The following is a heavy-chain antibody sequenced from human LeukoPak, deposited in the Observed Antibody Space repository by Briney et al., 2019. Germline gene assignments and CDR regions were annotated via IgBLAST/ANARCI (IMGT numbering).Heavy chain of an antibody. V-gene: IGHV3-9*03. D-gene: IGHD1-26*01. CDR3: AKRNQCELTPHFDY. CDR2: ISWNSGSI. Sequence: PGRSLRLSXAASGFTFDDYAMHWVRHAPGKGLEWVSGISWNSGSIGYADSQKGRFTTSRDTAKTSLYLQMNSLRDEDMALYYCAKRNQCELTPHFDYWGQGTLVTVSS. J-gene: IGHJ4*02. CDR1: GFTFDDYA.